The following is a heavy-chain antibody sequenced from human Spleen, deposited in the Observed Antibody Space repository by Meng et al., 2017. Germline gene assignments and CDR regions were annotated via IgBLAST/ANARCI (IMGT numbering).Heavy chain of an antibody. D-gene: IGHD4-17*01. CDR3: ARSSEDGDYVSLFDY. CDR1: GASISSDIW. CDR2: IYHSGST. V-gene: IGHV4-4*02. J-gene: IGHJ4*02. Sequence: QVQLQESGPGLVKPSQTLSLTFTVSGASISSDIWWSWVRQPPGKGLEWIGEIYHSGSTNYNPSLKSRVTISVDKSKNQFSLKLSSVTAADTAVYYCARSSEDGDYVSLFDYWGQGTLVTVSS.